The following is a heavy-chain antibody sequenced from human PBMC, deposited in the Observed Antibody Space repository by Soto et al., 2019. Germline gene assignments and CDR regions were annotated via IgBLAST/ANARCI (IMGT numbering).Heavy chain of an antibody. V-gene: IGHV4-30-4*01. CDR1: GGSISSGDYY. Sequence: PSETLSLTCTVSGGSISSGDYYWSWIRQPPGKGLEWIGYIYYGGSTYYNPSLKSRVTISVDTSKNQFSLKLSSVTAADTAVYYCARVGDSSGYREGDAFDIWGQGTMVTVSS. CDR3: ARVGDSSGYREGDAFDI. J-gene: IGHJ3*02. D-gene: IGHD3-22*01. CDR2: IYYGGST.